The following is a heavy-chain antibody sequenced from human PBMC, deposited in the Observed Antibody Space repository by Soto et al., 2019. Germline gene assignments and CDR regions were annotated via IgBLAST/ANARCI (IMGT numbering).Heavy chain of an antibody. CDR3: ARRAFGSSRSFDL. J-gene: IGHJ3*01. Sequence: LRLSCAASGFTFSSYAMHWVRQAPGEGLKWLTYISFDGSSEYYADSVKGRFTVSRDNSKETLYLQINSLRAEDTALYYCARRAFGSSRSFDLWGQGTMVTVSS. CDR1: GFTFSSYA. V-gene: IGHV3-30*04. D-gene: IGHD6-6*01. CDR2: ISFDGSSE.